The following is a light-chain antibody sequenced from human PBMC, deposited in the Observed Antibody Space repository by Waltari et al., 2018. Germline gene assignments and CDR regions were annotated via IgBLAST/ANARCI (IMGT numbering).Light chain of an antibody. CDR2: RNN. CDR1: NSNIATNY. J-gene: IGLJ3*02. V-gene: IGLV1-47*01. Sequence: QSVLTQPPSASGTPGQTVTISCSGSNSNIATNYVCWYHQVPKTAPNLLLYRNNQRPSGVPDRFSGSKSGTSASLAISGLRSEDEADYYCAAWDDSLSGWVFGGGTKLTVL. CDR3: AAWDDSLSGWV.